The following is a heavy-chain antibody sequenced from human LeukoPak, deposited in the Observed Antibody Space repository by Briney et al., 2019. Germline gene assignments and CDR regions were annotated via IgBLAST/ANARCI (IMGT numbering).Heavy chain of an antibody. CDR1: GLTVRSNY. Sequence: GAALRLSCAASGLTVRSNYMSWVRHAPGNGLEWISYISSSGSTIQSADSVKGRFTISRDNAKNSLYLQMNSLRAEDTALYYCARKYCSTTSCLFDYWGQGTLVTVSS. J-gene: IGHJ4*02. V-gene: IGHV3-11*04. D-gene: IGHD2-2*01. CDR2: ISSSGSTI. CDR3: ARKYCSTTSCLFDY.